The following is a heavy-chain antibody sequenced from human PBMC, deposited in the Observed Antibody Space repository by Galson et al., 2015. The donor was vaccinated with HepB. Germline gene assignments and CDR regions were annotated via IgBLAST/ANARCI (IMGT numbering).Heavy chain of an antibody. CDR2: IIPIFGTA. CDR3: AQQVGSSSCVDY. CDR1: GGTFSSYA. J-gene: IGHJ4*02. Sequence: SVKVSCKASGGTFSSYAISWVRQAPGQGLEWMGGIIPIFGTANYAQKFQGRVTITADESTSTAYMELSSLRSEDTAVYYCAQQVGSSSCVDYWGQGTLVAVSS. D-gene: IGHD6-13*01. V-gene: IGHV1-69*13.